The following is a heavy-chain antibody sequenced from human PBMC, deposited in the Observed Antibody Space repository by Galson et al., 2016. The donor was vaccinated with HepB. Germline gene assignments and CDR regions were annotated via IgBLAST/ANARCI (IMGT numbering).Heavy chain of an antibody. CDR1: GGSISSASW. D-gene: IGHD2-15*01. V-gene: IGHV4-4*02. Sequence: SETLSLTCAVSGGSISSASWWSWVRQTPGKGLEWIGEIYYSGRTNYNPSLKSRVTISLDKSKNYFSLNLRSVTAADTAVYFCARWPRLAVDAPGYGLDFWGQGTTVTVSS. CDR2: IYYSGRT. CDR3: ARWPRLAVDAPGYGLDF. J-gene: IGHJ6*02.